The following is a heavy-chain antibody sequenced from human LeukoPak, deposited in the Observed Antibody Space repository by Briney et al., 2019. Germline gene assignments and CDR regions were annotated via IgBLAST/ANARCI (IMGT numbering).Heavy chain of an antibody. D-gene: IGHD3-22*01. V-gene: IGHV3-11*01. CDR3: ARAPYYYDSSGSLDY. CDR2: ISSSGSTI. CDR1: GFTFSNYY. Sequence: GGSLRLSCAASGFTFSNYYMSWIRQAPGKGVEWVSYISSSGSTIYYADSVKGRFTISRDNAKNSLYLQMNSLRAEDTAVYYCARAPYYYDSSGSLDYWGQGTLVTVSS. J-gene: IGHJ4*02.